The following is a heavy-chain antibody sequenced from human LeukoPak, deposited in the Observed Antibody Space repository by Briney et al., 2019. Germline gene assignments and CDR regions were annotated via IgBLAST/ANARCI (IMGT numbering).Heavy chain of an antibody. V-gene: IGHV3-21*01. CDR2: ISSSSAYI. CDR1: GFTFSTYR. CDR3: ARRYGDYGRYFDY. Sequence: GGSLRLSCAASGFTFSTYRMNWVRQAPGKGLEWVSSISSSSAYIYYAYSLKGRFTISRDNAKNSLFLQVNSLRVEDTAVYYCARRYGDYGRYFDYWGQGTLVTVSS. D-gene: IGHD4-17*01. J-gene: IGHJ4*02.